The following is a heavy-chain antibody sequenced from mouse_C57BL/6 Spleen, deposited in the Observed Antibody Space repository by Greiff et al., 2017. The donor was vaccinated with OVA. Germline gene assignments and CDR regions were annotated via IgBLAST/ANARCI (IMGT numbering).Heavy chain of an antibody. V-gene: IGHV5-17*01. CDR3: ATGHYYGSTWFAY. Sequence: EVQVVESGGGLVKPGGSLKLSCAASGFTFSDYGMHWVRQAPEKGLEWVAYISSGSSTIYYAATVKGRFTISRDNAKNTLFLQMTSLRSEDTARYYCATGHYYGSTWFAYWGQGTLVTVSA. CDR1: GFTFSDYG. J-gene: IGHJ3*01. CDR2: ISSGSSTI. D-gene: IGHD1-1*01.